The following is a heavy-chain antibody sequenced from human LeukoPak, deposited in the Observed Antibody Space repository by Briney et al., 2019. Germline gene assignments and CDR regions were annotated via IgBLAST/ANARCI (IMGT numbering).Heavy chain of an antibody. CDR2: ISGSGGST. D-gene: IGHD3-22*01. Sequence: PGGSLRLSCAASGFTFSSYAMSWVRQAPGKGLEWVSGISGSGGSTYYADSVKGRFTISRDNSKNTLYLQMNSLRAEDTAVYYCAKDGVLYYYDSSDYDYEYYYYYMDVWGKGTTVTVSS. CDR3: AKDGVLYYYDSSDYDYEYYYYYMDV. J-gene: IGHJ6*03. CDR1: GFTFSSYA. V-gene: IGHV3-23*01.